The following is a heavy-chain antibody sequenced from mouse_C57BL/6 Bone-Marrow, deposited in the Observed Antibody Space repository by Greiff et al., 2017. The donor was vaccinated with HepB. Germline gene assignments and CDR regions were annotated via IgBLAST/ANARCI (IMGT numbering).Heavy chain of an antibody. D-gene: IGHD1-1*01. V-gene: IGHV5-9-1*02. CDR2: ISSGGDYI. CDR1: GFTFSSYA. J-gene: IGHJ3*01. Sequence: EVNLVESGEGLVKPGGSLKLSCAASGFTFSSYAMSWVRQTPEQRLEWVAYISSGGDYIYYADTVKGRFTISRDNARNTLYLQMSSLTSEDTAMYYCTRAYYYGSSYGAYWGQGTLVTVSA. CDR3: TRAYYYGSSYGAY.